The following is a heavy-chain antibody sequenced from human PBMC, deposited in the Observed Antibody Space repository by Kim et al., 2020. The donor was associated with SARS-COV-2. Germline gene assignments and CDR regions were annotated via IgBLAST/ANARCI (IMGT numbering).Heavy chain of an antibody. V-gene: IGHV3-11*03. CDR3: ARSGLSFFQLGGAFDI. Sequence: SVKGRFTSSRDNAKNSLYLQMNSLRAEDTAVYYCARSGLSFFQLGGAFDIWGQGTMVTVSS. D-gene: IGHD6-6*01. J-gene: IGHJ3*02.